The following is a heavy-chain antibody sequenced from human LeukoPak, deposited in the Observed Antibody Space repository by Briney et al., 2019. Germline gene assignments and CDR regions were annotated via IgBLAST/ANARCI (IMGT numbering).Heavy chain of an antibody. CDR1: GFTFSNYW. Sequence: PGGSLRLSCAASGFTFSNYWMTWVRRAPGKGLEWVAVISYDGSNKYYADSVKGRFTISRDNSKNTLYLQMNSLRAEDTAVYYCANSYYDSSGLNYWGQGTLVTVSS. D-gene: IGHD3-22*01. J-gene: IGHJ4*02. V-gene: IGHV3-30*18. CDR3: ANSYYDSSGLNY. CDR2: ISYDGSNK.